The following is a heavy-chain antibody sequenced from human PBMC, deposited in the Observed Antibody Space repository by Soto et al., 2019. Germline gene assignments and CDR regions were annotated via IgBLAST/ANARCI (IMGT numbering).Heavy chain of an antibody. J-gene: IGHJ4*02. CDR2: INAGNGNT. CDR3: ARVGHYYGSGTTYEY. CDR1: GYTFTSYA. D-gene: IGHD3-10*01. V-gene: IGHV1-3*01. Sequence: QVQLVQSGAEVKKPGASVKVSCKASGYTFTSYAMHWVRQAPGQRLEWMGWINAGNGNTKYSQKFQGRVTITRDTSASTAYMELSSLRSEDTAVYYCARVGHYYGSGTTYEYWGQGTLVTVSS.